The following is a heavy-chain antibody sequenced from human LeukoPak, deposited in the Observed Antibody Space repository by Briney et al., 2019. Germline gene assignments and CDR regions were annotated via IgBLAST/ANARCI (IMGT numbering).Heavy chain of an antibody. CDR3: ARATDPNWGLGGYFDF. V-gene: IGHV4-39*07. CDR1: GGSISSGRYF. CDR2: IYYGTTI. D-gene: IGHD7-27*01. J-gene: IGHJ4*02. Sequence: SENLSLTCAVSGGSISSGRYFWGWIRQPPGKGLEWIASIYYGTTIFYNPSLKSRVTISVDTSNNRLSLKLTSGTAADTAIYYCARATDPNWGLGGYFDFWGQGARVTVSS.